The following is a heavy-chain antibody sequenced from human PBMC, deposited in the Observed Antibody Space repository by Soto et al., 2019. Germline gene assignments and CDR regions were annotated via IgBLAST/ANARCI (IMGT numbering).Heavy chain of an antibody. Sequence: GASVKVSCKASGYTFTSYYMHWVRQAPGQGLEWMGIINPSGGSTSYAQKFQGRVTMTRDTSTSTVYMELSSLRSEDTAVYYCARDSSDRRYSSGLGDYWGPGTLVTVSS. CDR2: INPSGGST. J-gene: IGHJ4*02. CDR1: GYTFTSYY. V-gene: IGHV1-46*01. D-gene: IGHD5-18*01. CDR3: ARDSSDRRYSSGLGDY.